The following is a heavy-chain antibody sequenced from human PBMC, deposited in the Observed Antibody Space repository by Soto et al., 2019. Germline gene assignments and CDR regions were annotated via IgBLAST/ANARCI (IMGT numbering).Heavy chain of an antibody. CDR3: TVSGGYSNSHHWFDP. V-gene: IGHV4-59*08. Sequence: PSETLSLTCTVSGGSISSYYWSWIRQPPGKGLEWIGYIYYSGSTNYNPSLKSRVTISVDTSKDQFSLKLSSVTAADTAVYYCTVSGGYSNSHHWFDPWGQGTPVTVSS. J-gene: IGHJ5*02. D-gene: IGHD6-13*01. CDR1: GGSISSYY. CDR2: IYYSGST.